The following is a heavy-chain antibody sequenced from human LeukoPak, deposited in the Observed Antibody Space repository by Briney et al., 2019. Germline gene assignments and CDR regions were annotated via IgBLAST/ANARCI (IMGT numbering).Heavy chain of an antibody. CDR2: ISSSGSTI. D-gene: IGHD4-17*01. J-gene: IGHJ4*02. Sequence: GGSLRLSCAASGFTFSSYEMNWVRQAPGKGLEWDSYISSSGSTIYYADSVKGRFTISRDNAKNSLYLQMNSLRAEDTAVYYCARGRLRHFDYWGQGTLVTVSS. CDR1: GFTFSSYE. CDR3: ARGRLRHFDY. V-gene: IGHV3-48*03.